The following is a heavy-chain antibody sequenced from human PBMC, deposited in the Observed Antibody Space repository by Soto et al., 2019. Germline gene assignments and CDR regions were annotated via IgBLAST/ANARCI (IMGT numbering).Heavy chain of an antibody. CDR3: ARGGQQLFKN. Sequence: SETLSLTCTVSGGSISSGGYYWSWIRQHPGKGLEWIGYIYYSVSTYYNPSLKSRVTISVDTSKNQFSLKLSSVTAADTAVYYCARGGQQLFKNWGQGTLVTVSS. D-gene: IGHD6-13*01. J-gene: IGHJ4*02. CDR1: GGSISSGGYY. V-gene: IGHV4-31*03. CDR2: IYYSVST.